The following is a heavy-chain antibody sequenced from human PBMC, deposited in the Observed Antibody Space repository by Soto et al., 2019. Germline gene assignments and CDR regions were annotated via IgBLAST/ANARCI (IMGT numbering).Heavy chain of an antibody. V-gene: IGHV4-31*02. J-gene: IGHJ3*02. D-gene: IGHD3-22*01. CDR1: GFTFSDYG. Sequence: VQLLESGGGLEQPGGSLRLSCAASGFTFSDYGMSWVRQAPGKGLEWIGYIYYSGSTYYNPSLKSRVTISVDTSKNQFSLKLSSVTAADTAVYYCARSLSSALRITFDIWGQGTMVTVSS. CDR3: ARSLSSALRITFDI. CDR2: IYYSGST.